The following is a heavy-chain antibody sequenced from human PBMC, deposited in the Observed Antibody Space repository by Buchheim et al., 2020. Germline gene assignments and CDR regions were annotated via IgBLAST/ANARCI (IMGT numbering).Heavy chain of an antibody. CDR1: GGSISSGDYY. Sequence: QVQLQESGPGLVKPSQTLSLTCTVSGGSISSGDYYWSWIRQPPGKGLEWIGYIYYSGSTYYNPSLQSRVTISVDTSQNQFSLKLSSVTAADTAVYYCARDVLPARTRINYYYGMDVWGQGTT. CDR3: ARDVLPARTRINYYYGMDV. CDR2: IYYSGST. J-gene: IGHJ6*02. D-gene: IGHD2-2*01. V-gene: IGHV4-30-4*01.